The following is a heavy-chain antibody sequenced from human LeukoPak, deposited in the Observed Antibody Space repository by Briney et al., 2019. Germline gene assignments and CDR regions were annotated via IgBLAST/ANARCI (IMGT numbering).Heavy chain of an antibody. D-gene: IGHD3-10*01. CDR1: GFTFRSYA. CDR2: ISSSSSYI. V-gene: IGHV3-21*04. CDR3: AREVRFGELLFDY. J-gene: IGHJ4*02. Sequence: GGSLRLSCSASGFTFRSYAIHWVRQAPGKGLEWVSSISSSSSYIYYADSVKGRFTISRDNAKSSLYLQMNSLRAEDTAVYYCAREVRFGELLFDYWGQGTLVTVSS.